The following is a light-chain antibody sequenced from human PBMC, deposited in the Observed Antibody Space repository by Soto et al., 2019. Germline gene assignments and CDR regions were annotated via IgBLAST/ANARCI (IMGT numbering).Light chain of an antibody. CDR1: ASLLHSNGYNC. CDR3: MQALQTPLT. J-gene: IGKJ4*01. Sequence: DIVMTQSPLSLPVTPGEPASISCRSSASLLHSNGYNCLDWYVQKPGQSPQLLIYFGSYRASGVPDRFSGSGSGKYFTLKISRVEAEDVGVYYCMQALQTPLTFGGGTKVEIK. CDR2: FGS. V-gene: IGKV2-28*01.